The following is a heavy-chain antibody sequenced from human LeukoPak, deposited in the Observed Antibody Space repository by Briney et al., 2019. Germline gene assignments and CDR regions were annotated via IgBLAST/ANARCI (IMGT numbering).Heavy chain of an antibody. J-gene: IGHJ4*02. V-gene: IGHV1-18*01. CDR2: ISAYNGNT. Sequence: ASVTVSCKASGYTFTSYGISWVRQAPGQGLEWMGWISAYNGNTNYAQKLQGRVTMTTDTSTSTAYMELRSLRSDDTAVYYCARIGGEQQLDEKELDYWGQGTLVTVSS. CDR1: GYTFTSYG. D-gene: IGHD6-13*01. CDR3: ARIGGEQQLDEKELDY.